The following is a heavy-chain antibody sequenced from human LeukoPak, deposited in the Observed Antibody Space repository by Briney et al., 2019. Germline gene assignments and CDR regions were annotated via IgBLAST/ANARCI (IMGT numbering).Heavy chain of an antibody. J-gene: IGHJ6*02. CDR3: ARKGNTIFGVAYYYYYGMDV. V-gene: IGHV4-39*01. Sequence: SETLSLTCTVSGGSISSSSYYWGWIRQPPGKGLEWIGSIYYSGSTYYNPSLKSRVTISVDTSKNQFSLKLSSVTAPDTAVYYCARKGNTIFGVAYYYYYGMDVWGQGTTVTVSS. CDR1: GGSISSSSYY. D-gene: IGHD3-3*01. CDR2: IYYSGST.